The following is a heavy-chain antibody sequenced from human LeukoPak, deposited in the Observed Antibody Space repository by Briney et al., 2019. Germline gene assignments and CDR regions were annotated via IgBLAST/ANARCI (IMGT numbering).Heavy chain of an antibody. J-gene: IGHJ2*01. D-gene: IGHD1-1*01. CDR1: GGSISSYY. V-gene: IGHV4-59*08. Sequence: SETLSLTCTVSGGSISSYYWSWIRQPPGKGLEWIGYIYYSGSTNYNPSLKSRVTISVDTSKNQFSLKLSSVTAADTAVYYCARGNNDYWYLDLWGRGTRVTVSS. CDR3: ARGNNDYWYLDL. CDR2: IYYSGST.